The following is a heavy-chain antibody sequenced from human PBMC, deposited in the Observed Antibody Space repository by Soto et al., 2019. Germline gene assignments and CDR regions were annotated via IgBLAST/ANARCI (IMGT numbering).Heavy chain of an antibody. J-gene: IGHJ4*02. CDR2: ISGSGNKT. Sequence: EVQLLESGGGLVQPGGSLGLSCGVSGFTFSTYAMSWVRQAPGKGLEWVSAISGSGNKTFYADSVKGRFTISRDNSKNTLHLHMSSLRVEDTAVYYCVRGVRLHFDLWGQGTLVTVSS. V-gene: IGHV3-23*01. CDR3: VRGVRLHFDL. CDR1: GFTFSTYA.